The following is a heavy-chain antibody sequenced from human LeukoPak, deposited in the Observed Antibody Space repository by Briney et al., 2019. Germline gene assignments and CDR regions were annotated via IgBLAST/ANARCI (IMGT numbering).Heavy chain of an antibody. V-gene: IGHV1-69*13. CDR1: GGTFSSHA. D-gene: IGHD3-10*01. CDR3: ARERGSGNHLRWFDP. J-gene: IGHJ5*02. CDR2: IIPIFGTA. Sequence: SVKVSCKASGGTFSSHAISWVRQAPGQGLEWMGCIIPIFGTANYAQKFQGRVTITADEITSTAYMEVSSLKSEDTAVYYCARERGSGNHLRWFDPWGQGTLVTVSS.